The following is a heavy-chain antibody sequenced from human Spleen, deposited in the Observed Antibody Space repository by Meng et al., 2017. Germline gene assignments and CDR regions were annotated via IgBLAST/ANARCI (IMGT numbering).Heavy chain of an antibody. CDR3: ARDRAPPQEELWSGESVPR. Sequence: SETLSLTCAVSGGSFTAYSWAWIRQPPGKGLEWIGSIYHTGSAFYNPSLKSRVTLPVYTSKNQFSLRLSSVTAADPAVYYCARDRAPPQEELWSGESVPRWGQGILVTVSS. V-gene: IGHV4-38-2*02. D-gene: IGHD3-10*01. CDR2: IYHTGSA. CDR1: GGSFTAYS. J-gene: IGHJ4*02.